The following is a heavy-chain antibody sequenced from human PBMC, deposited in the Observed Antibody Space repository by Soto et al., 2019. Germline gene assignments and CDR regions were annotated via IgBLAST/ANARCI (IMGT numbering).Heavy chain of an antibody. Sequence: VSGPTRVNPTHTLTQTCTFSGFSLSTVGVGVGWTRQPPGKALEWLSLIYWNDDKRYSPSLNSRLTITKDTSKNQVVLTMTNMEPVDTETYFCAHSTAMDTILHGMDVWGQGNTVTVFS. V-gene: IGHV2-5*01. J-gene: IGHJ6*02. CDR1: GFSLSTVGVG. CDR3: AHSTAMDTILHGMDV. CDR2: IYWNDDK. D-gene: IGHD5-12*01.